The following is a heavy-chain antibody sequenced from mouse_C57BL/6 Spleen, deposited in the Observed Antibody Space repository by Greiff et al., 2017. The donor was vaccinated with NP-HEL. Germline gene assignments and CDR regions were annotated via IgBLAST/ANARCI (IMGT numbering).Heavy chain of an antibody. CDR3: ARLGITTVVAPYFDY. CDR1: GYTFTDYY. CDR2: INPNNGGT. D-gene: IGHD1-1*01. J-gene: IGHJ2*01. V-gene: IGHV1-26*01. Sequence: EVQLQQSGPELVKPGASVKISCKASGYTFTDYYMNWVKQSHGKSLEWIGDINPNNGGTSYNQKFKGKATLTVDKSSSTAYMELRSLTSEDSAVYYCARLGITTVVAPYFDYWGQGTTLTVSS.